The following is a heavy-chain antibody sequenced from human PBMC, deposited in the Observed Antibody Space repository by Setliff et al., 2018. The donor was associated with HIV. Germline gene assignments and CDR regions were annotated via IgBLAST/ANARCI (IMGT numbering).Heavy chain of an antibody. Sequence: SETLSLTCTVSGGSISSGSYYWSWIRQPAGKGLEWIGHIYTSGSTNYNPSLKSRVTISVDTSKNQLSLKLSSVTAADTAVYYCARRGVPQQIDLDSWGHGTLVTVSS. CDR3: ARRGVPQQIDLDS. D-gene: IGHD3-10*01. J-gene: IGHJ5*01. CDR1: GGSISSGSYY. V-gene: IGHV4-61*09. CDR2: IYTSGST.